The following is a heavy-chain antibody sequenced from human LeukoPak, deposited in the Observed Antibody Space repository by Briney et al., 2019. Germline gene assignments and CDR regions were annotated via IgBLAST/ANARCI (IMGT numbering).Heavy chain of an antibody. CDR2: IYGSGST. CDR1: GGSISGYY. V-gene: IGHV4-59*01. Sequence: SETPSLTCTVSGGSISGYYWSWIRQPPGKGLEWIGYIYGSGSTNYNPSLKSRVTISVDTSKNQFSLKLSSVTAADTAVYFCARGGSGYDSFYYYGMDVWGQGTTVTVSS. CDR3: ARGGSGYDSFYYYGMDV. J-gene: IGHJ6*02. D-gene: IGHD5-12*01.